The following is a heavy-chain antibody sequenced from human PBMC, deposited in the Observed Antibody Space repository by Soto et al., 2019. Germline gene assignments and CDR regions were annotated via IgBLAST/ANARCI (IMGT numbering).Heavy chain of an antibody. CDR2: ISWNSGKI. J-gene: IGHJ4*02. D-gene: IGHD2-21*02. CDR3: AKDAVSGDGLWLVSG. Sequence: TGGSLRLSCAVSGFTFDDYEMHWVRQGPGKGLEWVSSISWNSGKIGYADSVKGRFTISRDNAKNSLYLQMNSLRSEDTALYYCAKDAVSGDGLWLVSGWGQGILVTVSS. CDR1: GFTFDDYE. V-gene: IGHV3-9*01.